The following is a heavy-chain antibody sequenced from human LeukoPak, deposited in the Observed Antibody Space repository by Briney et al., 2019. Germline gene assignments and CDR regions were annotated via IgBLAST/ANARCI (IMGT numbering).Heavy chain of an antibody. V-gene: IGHV3-20*04. J-gene: IGHJ4*02. CDR2: INWNGGST. CDR1: GFTFDDYG. CDR3: ARTGYYDYVWGSYRSTYYFDY. Sequence: PGGSLRLSCAASGFTFDDYGMSWVCQAPGKGLGWVSGINWNGGSTGYADSVKGRFTISRDNAKNSLYLQMNSLRAEDTALYYCARTGYYDYVWGSYRSTYYFDYWGQGTLVTVSS. D-gene: IGHD3-16*02.